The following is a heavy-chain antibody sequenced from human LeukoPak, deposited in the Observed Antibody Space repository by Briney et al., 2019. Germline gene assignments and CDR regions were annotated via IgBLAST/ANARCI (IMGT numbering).Heavy chain of an antibody. CDR1: GFTFSTAW. CDR3: TTDLPIYMPQVDY. CDR2: IKSKIDGGTT. V-gene: IGHV3-15*01. J-gene: IGHJ4*02. D-gene: IGHD2-2*01. Sequence: GGSLRLSRTASGFTFSTAWMNWVRQAPGKGLEWVGRIKSKIDGGTTDYAAPVKGRFTISRDDSKNTLYLQMDSLKTEDTAVYYCTTDLPIYMPQVDYWGQGTLVTVSS.